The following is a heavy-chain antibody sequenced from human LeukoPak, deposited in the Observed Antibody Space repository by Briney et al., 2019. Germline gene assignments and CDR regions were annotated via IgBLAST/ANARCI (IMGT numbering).Heavy chain of an antibody. D-gene: IGHD5-24*01. J-gene: IGHJ4*02. V-gene: IGHV3-73*01. CDR1: GFTFSSSA. CDR3: TRHPGDGYNRDY. Sequence: PGGSLRLTCAASGFTFSSSAMHWVRQPFGKELEWVGRIRSKANSYATAYAASVKGRFTISRDDSKNTAYLQVNSLKTEDTAVYYCTRHPGDGYNRDYWGQGTLVTVSS. CDR2: IRSKANSYAT.